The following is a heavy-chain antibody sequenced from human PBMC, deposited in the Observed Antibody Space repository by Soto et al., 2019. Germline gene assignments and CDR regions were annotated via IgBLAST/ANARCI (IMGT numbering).Heavy chain of an antibody. V-gene: IGHV4-4*07. CDR3: ARDRGEYTRSWFWYFSH. D-gene: IGHD6-13*01. J-gene: IGHJ4*01. Sequence: TLSLTCSVSGASISSFNWNWVRQPAGKGPEWVGRLNIAGTINYNPSLKSRITMSMDTSKNQISLHLRSVTDADTAIYYCARDRGEYTRSWFWYFSHWGHGTRVTVSS. CDR1: GASISSFN. CDR2: LNIAGTI.